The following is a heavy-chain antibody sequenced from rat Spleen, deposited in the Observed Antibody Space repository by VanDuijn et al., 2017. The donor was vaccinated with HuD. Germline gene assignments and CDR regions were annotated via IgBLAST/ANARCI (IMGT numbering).Heavy chain of an antibody. V-gene: IGHV5-25*01. J-gene: IGHJ3*01. CDR1: GFSFSDYD. CDR2: ISSSGGRT. Sequence: EVQLVESGGGLVQPGRSLRLSCAASGFSFSDYDMAWVRQAPTKGLEWVASISSSGGRTYYRDSVKGRFTVSRDDAKSTLYLQMDSLRSEDTATYYCARHGGLRDWFAYWGQGTLVTVSS. CDR3: ARHGGLRDWFAY.